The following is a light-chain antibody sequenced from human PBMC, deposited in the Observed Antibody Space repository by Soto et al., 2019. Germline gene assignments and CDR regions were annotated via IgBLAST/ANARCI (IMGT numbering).Light chain of an antibody. CDR2: AAS. Sequence: DLQMTQSPSSLSASVGDRVTITCRASQSISSYLNWYQHKPGKAPNLLIYAASSLQSGVPSRFSGSGSGTDFTLTISSLQPEDFATYYCQQSYSTPQTFGQGTKMEIK. CDR3: QQSYSTPQT. J-gene: IGKJ2*01. CDR1: QSISSY. V-gene: IGKV1-39*01.